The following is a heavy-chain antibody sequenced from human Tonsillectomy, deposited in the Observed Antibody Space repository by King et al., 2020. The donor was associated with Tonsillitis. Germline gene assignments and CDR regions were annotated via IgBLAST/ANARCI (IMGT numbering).Heavy chain of an antibody. CDR3: ARDRWFGGV. V-gene: IGHV3-11*01. D-gene: IGHD3-10*01. Sequence: VQLVESGGGLVKPGGSLRLSCAASGFIFSDHYLSWIRQDPGKGLEWISYISSSGSTIYYADSVKGRVTISRDTAKNSLYLQMNSLTAEDTAVYYCARDRWFGGVWGQGPTVTVSS. CDR2: ISSSGSTI. CDR1: GFIFSDHY. J-gene: IGHJ6*02.